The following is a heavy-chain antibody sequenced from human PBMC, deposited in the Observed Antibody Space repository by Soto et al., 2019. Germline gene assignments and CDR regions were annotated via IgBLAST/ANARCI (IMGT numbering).Heavy chain of an antibody. CDR2: IIPIFGTA. CDR1: GGTFSSYA. J-gene: IGHJ4*02. Sequence: QVQLVQSGAEVKKPGSSVKVSCKASGGTFSSYAIRWVRQAPGQWSEWMGGIIPIFGTANYAQKFQGRVMINADESTRTAYMELSSLRYEDTAVYYCAREKGYYYDSSGYRPFDYWVQGTLGTVSS. V-gene: IGHV1-69*01. D-gene: IGHD3-22*01. CDR3: AREKGYYYDSSGYRPFDY.